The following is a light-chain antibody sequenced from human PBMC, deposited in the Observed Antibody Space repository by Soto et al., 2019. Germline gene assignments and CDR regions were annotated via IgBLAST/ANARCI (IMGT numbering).Light chain of an antibody. CDR2: GNN. CDR1: SSNIGAGYD. Sequence: QAVVTQPPSVSGAPGQRVTISCTGSSSNIGAGYDVHWYQQLPGTAPKLLIFGNNNRPSGVPDRFSGSKSGTSASLAITGFQAEDEADYYCQSYDSSLSGWVFGGGTKLTVL. V-gene: IGLV1-40*01. J-gene: IGLJ3*02. CDR3: QSYDSSLSGWV.